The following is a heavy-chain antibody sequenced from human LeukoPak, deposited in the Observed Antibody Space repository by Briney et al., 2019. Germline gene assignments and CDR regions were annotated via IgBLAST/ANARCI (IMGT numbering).Heavy chain of an antibody. CDR2: IYYSGST. V-gene: IGHV4-59*01. CDR3: TRTSGDAFDI. J-gene: IGHJ3*02. CDR1: GGSISSYY. Sequence: SETLSLTCTVSGGSISSYYWSWIRQPPGKGLEWIGYIYYSGSTNYNPSLKSRVTISVDTSKNQFSLKLSSVTAADTAVYYCTRTSGDAFDIWGQGTMVTVSS.